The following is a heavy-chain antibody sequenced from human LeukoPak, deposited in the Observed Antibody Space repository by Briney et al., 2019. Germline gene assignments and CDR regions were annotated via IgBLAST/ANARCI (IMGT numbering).Heavy chain of an antibody. Sequence: ASVKVSCKASGYTFTSYAISWVRQAPGQGLEWMGGIIPIFGTANYAQKFRGRVTITADESTSTAYMELSSLRSEDTAVYYCARASTNLFGVVYGMDVWGQGTTVTVSS. J-gene: IGHJ6*02. CDR3: ARASTNLFGVVYGMDV. CDR2: IIPIFGTA. D-gene: IGHD2-8*01. CDR1: GYTFTSYA. V-gene: IGHV1-69*13.